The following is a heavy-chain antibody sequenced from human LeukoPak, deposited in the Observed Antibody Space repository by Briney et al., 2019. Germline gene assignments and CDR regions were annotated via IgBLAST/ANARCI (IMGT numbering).Heavy chain of an antibody. J-gene: IGHJ3*02. D-gene: IGHD2-15*01. Sequence: SVKVSCKASGYTFTSYGISWVRQAPGPGLEWMGWISAYNGNTNYAQKLQGRVTMTTDTSTSTAYMELGSLRSDDTAVYYCARLSDIVVVVAATDAFDIWGQGTMVTVSS. CDR1: GYTFTSYG. CDR2: ISAYNGNT. CDR3: ARLSDIVVVVAATDAFDI. V-gene: IGHV1-18*01.